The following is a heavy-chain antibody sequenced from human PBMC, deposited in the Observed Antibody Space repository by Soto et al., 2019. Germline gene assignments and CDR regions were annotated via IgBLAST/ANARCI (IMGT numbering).Heavy chain of an antibody. D-gene: IGHD2-8*01. CDR2: IYHSGST. V-gene: IGHV4-30-2*01. Sequence: QLQLQESGSGLVKPSQTLSLTCAVSGGSISSGGYSWSWIRQPPGKGLEWIGYIYHSGSTYYNPSLTSRVTLSVASSKNRFSRMLSSVTAADAAVYYCARWWMSAPRFDPWGQGTLVTVSS. CDR3: ARWWMSAPRFDP. CDR1: GGSISSGGYS. J-gene: IGHJ5*02.